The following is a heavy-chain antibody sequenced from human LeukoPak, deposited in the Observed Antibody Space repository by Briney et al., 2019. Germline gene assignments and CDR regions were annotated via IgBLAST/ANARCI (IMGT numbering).Heavy chain of an antibody. D-gene: IGHD5-12*01. CDR3: ARLAVNSGYDHWFDP. V-gene: IGHV3-74*01. CDR2: INNDGRST. CDR1: GFTFSSYW. Sequence: GGSLRLSCAASGFTFSSYWMHWARQAPGKGLVGVSRINNDGRSTNYADSVKGRFTISRDNAKNTLYLQMNSLRAEDTAVYYCARLAVNSGYDHWFDPWGQGTLVTVSS. J-gene: IGHJ5*02.